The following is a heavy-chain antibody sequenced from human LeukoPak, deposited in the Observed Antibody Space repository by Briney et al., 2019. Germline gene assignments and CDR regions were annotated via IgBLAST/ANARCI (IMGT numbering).Heavy chain of an antibody. CDR1: GFTFSSYW. CDR3: ARETITMVRGNDAFDI. J-gene: IGHJ3*02. V-gene: IGHV3-7*01. Sequence: RPGGSLRLSCAASGFTFSSYWMSWVRQAPGKGLEWVANIKQDGSEKYYVDSVKGRFTISRDNAKNSLYLQMNSLRAEDTAVYYCARETITMVRGNDAFDIWGQGTMVTVSS. D-gene: IGHD3-10*01. CDR2: IKQDGSEK.